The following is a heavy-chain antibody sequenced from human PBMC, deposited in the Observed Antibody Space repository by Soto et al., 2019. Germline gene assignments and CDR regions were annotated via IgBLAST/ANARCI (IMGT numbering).Heavy chain of an antibody. Sequence: QVQLQESGPGLVKPSETLSLTCTVSGGSISSYYWSWIRQPPGKGLEWIGYIYYSGSTNYNPSLKSRVTISVDTSKNQFSLKLSSVTAADTAVYYCARPSYSGYVEGAFDIWGQGTMVTVSS. CDR3: ARPSYSGYVEGAFDI. J-gene: IGHJ3*02. CDR2: IYYSGST. CDR1: GGSISSYY. D-gene: IGHD5-12*01. V-gene: IGHV4-59*08.